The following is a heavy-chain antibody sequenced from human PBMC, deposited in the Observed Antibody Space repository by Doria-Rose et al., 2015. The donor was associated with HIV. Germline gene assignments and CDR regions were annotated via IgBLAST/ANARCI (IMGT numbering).Heavy chain of an antibody. V-gene: IGHV3-9*01. CDR3: AKAPIIGPKYYFYMDV. J-gene: IGHJ6*03. CDR1: GFSFESYA. CDR2: ICWDSGAK. D-gene: IGHD3-3*01. Sequence: VQLQESGGGLVQPGRSLRLSCVGSGFSFESYAMHWVRLAPGKGLEWVAGICWDSGAKGNADSVEGRFTISRDNAKKSVYLEMRSLRPEDTAFYYCAKAPIIGPKYYFYMDVWGKGTSVTVSS.